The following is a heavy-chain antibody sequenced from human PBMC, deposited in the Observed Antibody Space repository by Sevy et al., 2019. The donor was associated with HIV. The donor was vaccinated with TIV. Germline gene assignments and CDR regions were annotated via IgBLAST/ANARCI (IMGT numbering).Heavy chain of an antibody. CDR1: GFTFSSYW. J-gene: IGHJ3*02. Sequence: GESLKISCAASGFTFSSYWMSWVRQAPGKGLEWVANIKQDGSEKYYVDSVKGRFTISRDNAKNSLYLQMNSLRAEDTAVYYCARDGPIYDFDIWGQGTMVTVSS. CDR2: IKQDGSEK. CDR3: ARDGPIYDFDI. V-gene: IGHV3-7*01. D-gene: IGHD3-9*01.